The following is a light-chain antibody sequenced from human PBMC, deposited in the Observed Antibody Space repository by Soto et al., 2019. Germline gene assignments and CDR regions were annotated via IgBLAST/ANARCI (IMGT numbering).Light chain of an antibody. CDR1: QSVSSSY. J-gene: IGKJ1*01. CDR2: GAS. CDR3: QQYGSSPTWT. V-gene: IGKV3-20*01. Sequence: EIVLTQSPGTLSLSPGERATLSCRASQSVSSSYLAWYQQKPGQAPRRLIYGASTRATGIPDRFSGSGSGTDFTLTISRLEAEDFAVYYCQQYGSSPTWTFGQGTKVEIK.